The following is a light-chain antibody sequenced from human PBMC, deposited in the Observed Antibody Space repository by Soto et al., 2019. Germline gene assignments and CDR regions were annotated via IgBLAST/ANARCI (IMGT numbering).Light chain of an antibody. J-gene: IGLJ1*01. Sequence: QSALTQPASVSGSPGQSITISCTGTSSDVGGYNYVSWYQQHPGKAPKLMIYEVSNRPSGVSKRFSGSKSGNTASLTISGLQAEDEAEYYCSSYTSSSIDYVFGPGTKVTVL. V-gene: IGLV2-14*01. CDR1: SSDVGGYNY. CDR2: EVS. CDR3: SSYTSSSIDYV.